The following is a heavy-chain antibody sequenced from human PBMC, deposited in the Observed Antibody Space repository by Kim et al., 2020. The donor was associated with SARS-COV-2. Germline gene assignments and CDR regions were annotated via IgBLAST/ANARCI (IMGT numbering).Heavy chain of an antibody. CDR2: IYYTGSA. CDR3: ARESVDIRFDP. V-gene: IGHV4-59*12. Sequence: SETLSLTCTVSGGSITSDYWSWIRQPPGKGLEWIGYIYYTGSANYHPSLKSRVTMSVDTSKNQFTLKVTSVTAADTAVYYCARESVDIRFDPRGQGTLV. CDR1: GGSITSDY. D-gene: IGHD5-12*01. J-gene: IGHJ5*02.